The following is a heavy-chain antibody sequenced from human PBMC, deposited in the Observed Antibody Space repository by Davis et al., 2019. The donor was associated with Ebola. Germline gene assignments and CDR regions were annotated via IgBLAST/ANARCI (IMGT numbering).Heavy chain of an antibody. Sequence: GESLKISCAASGFTFSGSAMHWVRQASGKGLEWVGRIRSKANSYATAYAASVKGRFTISRDDSKNTAYLQMNSLRAEDTAVYYCARVGQGVVPLYYYYGMDVWGQGTTVTVSS. CDR3: ARVGQGVVPLYYYYGMDV. CDR2: IRSKANSYAT. CDR1: GFTFSGSA. D-gene: IGHD2-2*01. V-gene: IGHV3-73*01. J-gene: IGHJ6*02.